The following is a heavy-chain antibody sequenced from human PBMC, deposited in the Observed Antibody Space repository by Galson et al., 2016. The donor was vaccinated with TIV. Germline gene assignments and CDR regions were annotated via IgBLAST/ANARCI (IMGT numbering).Heavy chain of an antibody. V-gene: IGHV3-9*01. D-gene: IGHD5-18*01. CDR3: AKDLKPDASMDYYFYSGMDV. J-gene: IGHJ6*02. Sequence: SLRLSCAASGFTFDDYPMHWVRPAPGKGLEWVSAINWHGNSVVYADSVKGRFTISRDNGRHSLYLQMNNLRGEDTALYYCAKDLKPDASMDYYFYSGMDVWGQGTTVIVSS. CDR1: GFTFDDYP. CDR2: INWHGNSV.